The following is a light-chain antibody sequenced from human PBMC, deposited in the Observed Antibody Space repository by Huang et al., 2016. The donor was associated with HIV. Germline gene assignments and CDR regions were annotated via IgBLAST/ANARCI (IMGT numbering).Light chain of an antibody. CDR3: QHYHNWPRT. V-gene: IGKV3-15*01. CDR1: QSVSSN. Sequence: EIVMPHSPSTPPVFPVQRAPLTCRASQSVSSNLAWYQQKPGQAHRLRIYAASTRATGIPGMFSGSCSGTEFTLTISGLQSEDFAVYYCQHYHNWPRTFGQGTKVEI. CDR2: AAS. J-gene: IGKJ1*01.